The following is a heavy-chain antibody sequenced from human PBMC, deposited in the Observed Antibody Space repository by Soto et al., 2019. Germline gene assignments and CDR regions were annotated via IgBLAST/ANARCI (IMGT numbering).Heavy chain of an antibody. J-gene: IGHJ4*02. CDR1: GGSISSNSCY. CDR3: ASQHYYDSSGYYVVY. CDR2: IHYSGST. V-gene: IGHV4-39*01. D-gene: IGHD3-22*01. Sequence: LEILSLTCTVSGGSISSNSCYWGWIRQPPGKGLEWIGNIHYSGSTYYDSSLKSRVTISVDTSKNQFSLKLSSVTAADTAVYYCASQHYYDSSGYYVVYWGQGTLVTVSS.